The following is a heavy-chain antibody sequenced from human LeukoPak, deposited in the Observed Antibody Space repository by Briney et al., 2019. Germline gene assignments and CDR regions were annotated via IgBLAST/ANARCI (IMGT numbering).Heavy chain of an antibody. CDR3: ARHRQYDADVFDI. CDR1: GGSISSYY. D-gene: IGHD2-8*01. J-gene: IGHJ3*02. V-gene: IGHV4-59*08. Sequence: SETLSLTCGVSGGSISSYYWSWIRQPPGKGQEWIGYISYSGSTKYNPSLKSRVTISIDTSKKQFSLNLSSVTAADTAVYYCARHRQYDADVFDIWGQGTMVTVSS. CDR2: ISYSGST.